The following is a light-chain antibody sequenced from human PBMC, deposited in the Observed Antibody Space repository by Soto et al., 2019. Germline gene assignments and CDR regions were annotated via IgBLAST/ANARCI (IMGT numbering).Light chain of an antibody. CDR3: SSFTIPSTPVV. CDR2: DVS. V-gene: IGLV2-14*01. CDR1: SSDIGRYDY. J-gene: IGLJ2*01. Sequence: QSALTQPASVSGSPGQSITISCTGTSSDIGRYDYISWYQQHPGKAPQLMIYDVSNRPSGIPNRFSGSKSGNTASLTISGLQAEDEADYYCSSFTIPSTPVVFGGGTKVTVL.